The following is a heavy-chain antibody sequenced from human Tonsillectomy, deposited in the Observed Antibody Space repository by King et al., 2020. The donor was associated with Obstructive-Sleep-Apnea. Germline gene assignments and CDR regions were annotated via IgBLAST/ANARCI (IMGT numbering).Heavy chain of an antibody. J-gene: IGHJ4*02. V-gene: IGHV3-49*03. CDR2: IKSKAYGGTS. CDR3: TRGASYGYDY. D-gene: IGHD5-18*01. Sequence: VQLVESGGGLIQPGRSLRLSCTTSGFTFGDYAMSWFRQAPGKGLEWVGFIKSKAYGGTSVYAASVKGRFTISRDDSKSIAYLQMNSLTTEDTAAYYCTRGASYGYDYWGQGTLVTVSS. CDR1: GFTFGDYA.